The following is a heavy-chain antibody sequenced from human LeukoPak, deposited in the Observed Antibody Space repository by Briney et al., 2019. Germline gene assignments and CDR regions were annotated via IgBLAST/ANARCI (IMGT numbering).Heavy chain of an antibody. D-gene: IGHD6-6*01. V-gene: IGHV4-39*01. CDR1: GGSISSSSYY. CDR3: ASPEYSSSSVYRY. J-gene: IGHJ4*02. CDR2: IYYSGST. Sequence: SETLSLTCTVSGGSISSSSYYWGWIRQPPGKGLEWIGSIYYSGSTYYNPSLKSRVTISVDTSKNQFSLKLSSVTAADTAVYYCASPEYSSSSVYRYWGRGTLVTVSS.